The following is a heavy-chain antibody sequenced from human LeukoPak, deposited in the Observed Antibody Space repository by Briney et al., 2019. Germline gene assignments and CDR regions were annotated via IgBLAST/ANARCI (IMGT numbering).Heavy chain of an antibody. CDR3: AREWFGELMGFDY. V-gene: IGHV4-59*12. CDR1: GGSISSYY. Sequence: SETLSLTCTVSGGSISSYYWSWIRQPPGKGLEWIGYIYYSGSTNYNPSLKSRVTISVDTSKNQFSLKLSSVTAADTAVYYCAREWFGELMGFDYWGQGTLVTVSS. D-gene: IGHD3-10*01. J-gene: IGHJ4*02. CDR2: IYYSGST.